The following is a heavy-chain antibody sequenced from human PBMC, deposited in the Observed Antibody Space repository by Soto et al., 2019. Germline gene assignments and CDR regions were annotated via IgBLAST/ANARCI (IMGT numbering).Heavy chain of an antibody. CDR1: GYTFTSYA. V-gene: IGHV1-3*01. Sequence: QVQLVQSGAEVKKPGASVKVSCKASGYTFTSYAMHWVRQAPGQRLEWMGWINAGNGNTKYSQKFQGRVTITRDTSASTDYMELSSLRSEDTAVYSCARDRMEKGVTPDYWGQGTLVTVSS. D-gene: IGHD2-21*02. CDR3: ARDRMEKGVTPDY. J-gene: IGHJ4*02. CDR2: INAGNGNT.